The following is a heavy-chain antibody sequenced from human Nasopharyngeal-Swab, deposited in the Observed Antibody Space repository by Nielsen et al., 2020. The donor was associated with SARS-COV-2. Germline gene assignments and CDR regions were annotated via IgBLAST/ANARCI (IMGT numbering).Heavy chain of an antibody. D-gene: IGHD5-18*01. CDR1: GGSITSGGYY. CDR3: ARDGSGGNTAMDAFDI. J-gene: IGHJ3*02. Sequence: SETLSLTCTVSGGSITSGGYYWSWIRQHPGKGLEWVGYIYYSGSTYYNPSLKSRVTISVDKSKNQFSLKLSSVTAADTAVYYCARDGSGGNTAMDAFDIWGQGTMVTVSS. V-gene: IGHV4-31*03. CDR2: IYYSGST.